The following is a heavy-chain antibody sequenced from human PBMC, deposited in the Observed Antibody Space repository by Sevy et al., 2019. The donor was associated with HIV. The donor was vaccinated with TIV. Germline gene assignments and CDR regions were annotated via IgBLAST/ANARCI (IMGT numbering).Heavy chain of an antibody. CDR3: AKALNPALESMLQVNLRTLKGFDV. CDR2: ISGPGYNT. Sequence: GGSLRLSCAASGFTFNTHAMNWVRQAPGKGLEWVSTISGPGYNTYYADSVKGRFTISRDNSQNTLHLQMNSPRADDTAVYYCAKALNPALESMLQVNLRTLKGFDVWGQRTMVTVSS. CDR1: GFTFNTHA. D-gene: IGHD2-8*01. J-gene: IGHJ3*01. V-gene: IGHV3-23*01.